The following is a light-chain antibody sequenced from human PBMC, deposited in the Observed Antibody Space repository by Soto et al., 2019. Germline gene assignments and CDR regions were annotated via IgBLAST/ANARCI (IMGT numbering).Light chain of an antibody. Sequence: EIVMTQSPATLSVSPGERATLSCRASQSLRSNLAWYQQKPGQAPRLLIYGASTRATGIPARFSGSGSGTEFSLTISRLQSEDFAVYYCQQYNDCPPITFGQGTRLEIK. CDR2: GAS. J-gene: IGKJ5*01. V-gene: IGKV3-15*01. CDR3: QQYNDCPPIT. CDR1: QSLRSN.